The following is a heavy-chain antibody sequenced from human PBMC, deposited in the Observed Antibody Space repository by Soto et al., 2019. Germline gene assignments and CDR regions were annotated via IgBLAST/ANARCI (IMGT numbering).Heavy chain of an antibody. J-gene: IGHJ5*02. V-gene: IGHV4-31*03. Sequence: SETLSLTCTVSGGSISSGGYYWSWIRQHPGKGLEWIGYIYYSGSTYYNPSLKSRVTISVDTSKHQFSLKLSSVTAADTAVYYCARDRRVGWFDPWGQGTLVTVSS. CDR2: IYYSGST. CDR1: GGSISSGGYY. D-gene: IGHD2-15*01. CDR3: ARDRRVGWFDP.